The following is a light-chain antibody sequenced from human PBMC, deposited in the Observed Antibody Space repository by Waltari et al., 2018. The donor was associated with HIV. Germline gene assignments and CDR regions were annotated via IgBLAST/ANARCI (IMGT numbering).Light chain of an antibody. J-gene: IGKJ1*01. Sequence: EIVLTQSPATLSLSPGERATPSCRASQSVSSRYLAWYQQKPGQAPRLVIYNVSKRATGIPDSFTGSGSGTDFTLTINSLEPEDFAVYFCQQYDVSRTFGQGTKVEVK. CDR1: QSVSSRY. CDR3: QQYDVSRT. CDR2: NVS. V-gene: IGKV3-20*01.